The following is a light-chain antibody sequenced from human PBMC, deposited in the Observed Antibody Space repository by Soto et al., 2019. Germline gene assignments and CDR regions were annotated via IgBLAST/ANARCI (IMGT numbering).Light chain of an antibody. CDR3: QQYGSSSWT. CDR1: QRVSSSY. Sequence: EMGWTQSPGPLSLSPGERATLSCRASQRVSSSYLAWYQQKPGQAPRLLIYGASSRATGIPDRFSGSGSGTDFPLTISRLEPEDFAVYYCQQYGSSSWTFGQGTKVEIK. V-gene: IGKV3-20*01. CDR2: GAS. J-gene: IGKJ1*01.